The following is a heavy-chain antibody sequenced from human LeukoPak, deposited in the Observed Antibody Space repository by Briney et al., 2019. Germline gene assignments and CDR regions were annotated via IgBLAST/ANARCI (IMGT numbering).Heavy chain of an antibody. CDR1: GDSINDYH. J-gene: IGHJ3*02. Sequence: SETLSLTCTVSGDSINDYHWSWIRQPPGKGLEWIGYIYYSGSTNYNPSLKSRVTISVDTSKNQFSLKLSSVTAADTAVYYCARDYCSSTSCYSRARHGAFDIWGQGTMVTVSS. CDR2: IYYSGST. CDR3: ARDYCSSTSCYSRARHGAFDI. V-gene: IGHV4-59*01. D-gene: IGHD2-2*01.